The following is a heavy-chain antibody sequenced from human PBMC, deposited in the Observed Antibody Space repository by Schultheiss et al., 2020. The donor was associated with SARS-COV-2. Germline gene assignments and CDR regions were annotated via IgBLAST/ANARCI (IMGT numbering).Heavy chain of an antibody. Sequence: ASVKVSCKASGYTFTSSGISWLRQAPGQGLEWMGWINPNSGGTNYAQNFQGRVTMTTDTSTSTAYMELRSLRSDDTAVYYCARFQRPSSGYYQIDYWGQGTLVTVAS. CDR3: ARFQRPSSGYYQIDY. D-gene: IGHD3-22*01. CDR1: GYTFTSSG. CDR2: INPNSGGT. J-gene: IGHJ4*02. V-gene: IGHV1-18*01.